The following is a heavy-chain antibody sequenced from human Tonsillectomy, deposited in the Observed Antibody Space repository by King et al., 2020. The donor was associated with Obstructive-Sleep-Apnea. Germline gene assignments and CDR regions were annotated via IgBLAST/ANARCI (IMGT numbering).Heavy chain of an antibody. CDR2: INPSGGSR. Sequence: VQLVESGAEVKKPGASVKVSCKVSGYTFTSYYMHWVRQAPGQGLEWMGIINPSGGSRSYAQKFQGRLTMTRDTSTSTVYMELSSLRSEDTAVYYCARDHRTVSTTYYYGMDVWGQGTTVTVSS. CDR3: ARDHRTVSTTYYYGMDV. CDR1: GYTFTSYY. V-gene: IGHV1-46*03. D-gene: IGHD4-11*01. J-gene: IGHJ6*02.